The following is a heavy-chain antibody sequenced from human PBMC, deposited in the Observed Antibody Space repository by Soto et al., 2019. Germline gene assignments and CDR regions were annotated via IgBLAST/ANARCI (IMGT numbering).Heavy chain of an antibody. V-gene: IGHV1-69*01. D-gene: IGHD3-22*01. CDR1: GGTFSSYA. Sequence: QVQLVQSGAEVQKPGSSVKVSCKASGGTFSSYAISWVRQAPGQGLEWMGVIIPIFGTANYAQKFQGRVTTTDEASRNASYKELSRRRTEETAAYYWAWWRYYYDSSGYYFDNWGQGTPVTVSS. J-gene: IGHJ4*02. CDR2: IIPIFGTA. CDR3: AWWRYYYDSSGYYFDN.